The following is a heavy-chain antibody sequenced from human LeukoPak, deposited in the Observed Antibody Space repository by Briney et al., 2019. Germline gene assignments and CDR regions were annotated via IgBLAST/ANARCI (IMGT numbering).Heavy chain of an antibody. CDR3: AGVIAAAAHFDH. V-gene: IGHV1-2*02. CDR1: GYTFTGYY. J-gene: IGHJ4*02. CDR2: INPNSGGT. Sequence: ASVKVSCKASGYTFTGYYMHWVRQAPGQGLEWMGWINPNSGGTNYAQKFQGRVTMTRDTSISTAYMELSRLRSDDTAVYYCAGVIAAAAHFDHWGQGTLVTVSS. D-gene: IGHD6-13*01.